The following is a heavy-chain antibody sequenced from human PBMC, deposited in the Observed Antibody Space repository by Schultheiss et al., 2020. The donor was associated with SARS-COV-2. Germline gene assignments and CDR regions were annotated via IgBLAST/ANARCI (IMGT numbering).Heavy chain of an antibody. CDR2: IYYTGST. CDR1: GGSISSYY. V-gene: IGHV4-59*12. D-gene: IGHD2-15*01. Sequence: SETLSLTCTVSGGSISSYYWSWIRQPPGKGLEWIGYIYYTGSTHYNPSLKGRVTISVDTSKNQFSLKLSSVTAADTAVYYCARDQVVVVAATPPYYGMDVWGQGTTVTVSS. CDR3: ARDQVVVVAATPPYYGMDV. J-gene: IGHJ6*02.